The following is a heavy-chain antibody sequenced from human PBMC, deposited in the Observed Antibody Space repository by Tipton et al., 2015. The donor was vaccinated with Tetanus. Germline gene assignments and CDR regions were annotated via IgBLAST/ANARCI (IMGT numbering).Heavy chain of an antibody. CDR3: ARTQGSALIDY. Sequence: TLSLTCTVSGGSISTGGYSWRWIRQPPGKGLECIGYIFRTGSTTYSPSLKSRVSISVDTSKNQFSLNLNSVTAADTAVYYCARTQGSALIDYWGQGTLVTVSS. CDR1: GGSISTGGYS. CDR2: IFRTGST. J-gene: IGHJ4*02. V-gene: IGHV4-30-2*01. D-gene: IGHD2-8*01.